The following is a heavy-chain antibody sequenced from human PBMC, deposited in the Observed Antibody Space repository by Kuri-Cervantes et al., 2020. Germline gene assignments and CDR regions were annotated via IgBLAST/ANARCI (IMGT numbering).Heavy chain of an antibody. V-gene: IGHV3-11*04. Sequence: GGSLRLSCAASGFTFSDYYMSWIRQAPGKGLEWVSYISSSGSTIYYADSVKGRFTISRDNAKNTLYLQMNSLRVEDTAVYYCAKDRGGSYGTDYYYYGMDVWGQGTTVTVSS. CDR2: ISSSGSTI. CDR3: AKDRGGSYGTDYYYYGMDV. J-gene: IGHJ6*02. D-gene: IGHD5-18*01. CDR1: GFTFSDYY.